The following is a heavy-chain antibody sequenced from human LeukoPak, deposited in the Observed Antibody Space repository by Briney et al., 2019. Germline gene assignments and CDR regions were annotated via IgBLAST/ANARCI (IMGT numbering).Heavy chain of an antibody. J-gene: IGHJ4*02. D-gene: IGHD3-10*01. CDR2: IYYSGST. V-gene: IGHV4-59*01. CDR1: GGSISSYY. Sequence: SETLSLTCTVSGGSISSYYWSWIRQPPGKGLEWIGYIYYSGSTNYNPSLKSRVTISVDTSENQFSLKLSSVTAADTAVYYCARPRITMVRGGIFDYWGQGTLVTVSS. CDR3: ARPRITMVRGGIFDY.